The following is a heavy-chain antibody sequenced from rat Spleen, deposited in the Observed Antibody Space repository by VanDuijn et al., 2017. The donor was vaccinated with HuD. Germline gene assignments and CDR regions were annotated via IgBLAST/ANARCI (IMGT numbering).Heavy chain of an antibody. CDR2: ISSGGNT. V-gene: IGHV2S12*01. CDR3: SRSYGGYTQHWFPY. J-gene: IGHJ3*01. D-gene: IGHD1-11*01. Sequence: QVQLKESGPGLVQPSQTLSLTCTVSGFSLTSNGVNWVRQPPGKGLEWIAAISSGGNTYYNSPLQSRLSISRDTSKSQVFLKMNSLQIDDTAIYFCSRSYGGYTQHWFPYWGQGTLVTVSS. CDR1: GFSLTSNG.